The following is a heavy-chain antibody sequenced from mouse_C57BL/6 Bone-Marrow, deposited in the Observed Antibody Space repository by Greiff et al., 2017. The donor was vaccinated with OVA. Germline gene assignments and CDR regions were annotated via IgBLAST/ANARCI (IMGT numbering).Heavy chain of an antibody. CDR2: INPNYGTT. Sequence: EVQLQQSGPELVKPGASVKISCKASGYSFTDYNMNWVKQSNGKSLEWIGVINPNYGTTSYNQKFKGKATLTVDQSSSTAYMQLNSLTSEDSAVHYCALYGSRRKYFDVWGTGTTVTVSS. J-gene: IGHJ1*03. V-gene: IGHV1-39*01. D-gene: IGHD1-1*01. CDR1: GYSFTDYN. CDR3: ALYGSRRKYFDV.